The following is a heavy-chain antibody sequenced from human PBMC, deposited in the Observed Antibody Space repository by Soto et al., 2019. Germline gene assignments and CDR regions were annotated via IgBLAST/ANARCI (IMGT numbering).Heavy chain of an antibody. CDR1: GFTFSSYA. CDR3: ARDNRFDY. CDR2: ISYDGSNK. Sequence: QVQLVESGGGVVQPGRSLRLSCAASGFTFSSYAMHWVRQAPGKGLEWVSVISYDGSNKYYADSVKGRFTISRDNSKNTLYLQMNSLTAEDTAVYYCARDNRFDYWGQGTLVTVSS. J-gene: IGHJ4*02. V-gene: IGHV3-30-3*01.